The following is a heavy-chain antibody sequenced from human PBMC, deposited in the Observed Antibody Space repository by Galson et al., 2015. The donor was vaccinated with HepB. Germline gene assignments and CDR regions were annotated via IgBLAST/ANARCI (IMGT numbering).Heavy chain of an antibody. Sequence: SLRLSCAASGFTFSSYAMHWVRQAPGKGLEWVAVISYDGSNKYYADSVKGRFTISRDNSKNTLYLQMNSLRAEDTAVYYCARDRASPEEFDYWGQGTLVTVSS. CDR3: ARDRASPEEFDY. J-gene: IGHJ4*02. CDR1: GFTFSSYA. V-gene: IGHV3-30-3*01. CDR2: ISYDGSNK.